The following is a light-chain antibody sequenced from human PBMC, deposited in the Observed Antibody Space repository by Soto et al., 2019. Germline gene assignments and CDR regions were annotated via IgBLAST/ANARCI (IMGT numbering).Light chain of an antibody. CDR1: SSNIGSNY. CDR3: AVWDDSLSGREG. V-gene: IGLV1-47*01. J-gene: IGLJ2*01. Sequence: QSVLTQPPSASGTPGQRVTISCSGSSSNIGSNYVYWYQQVPGTTPKLLIYKNNQRPSGVPDRFSGSKSGTSASLAISGLRSDDEAYYYCAVWDDSLSGREGFGGGTKVTVL. CDR2: KNN.